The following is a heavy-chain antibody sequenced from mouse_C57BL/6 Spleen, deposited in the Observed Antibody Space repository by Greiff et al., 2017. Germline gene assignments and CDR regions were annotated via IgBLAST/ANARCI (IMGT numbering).Heavy chain of an antibody. V-gene: IGHV1-59*01. D-gene: IGHD1-1*01. CDR3: ARSGIITTVVALDY. J-gene: IGHJ2*01. CDR2: IDPSDSYT. Sequence: VQLQQPGAELVRPGTSVKLSCKASGYTFTSYWMHWVKQRPGQGLEWIGVIDPSDSYTNYNQKFKGKATLTVDTSSGTAYMRLSSLTSEDSAVYYCARSGIITTVVALDYWGQGTTLTVSS. CDR1: GYTFTSYW.